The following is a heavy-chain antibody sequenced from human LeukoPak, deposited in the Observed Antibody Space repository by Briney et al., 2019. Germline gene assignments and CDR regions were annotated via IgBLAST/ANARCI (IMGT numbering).Heavy chain of an antibody. V-gene: IGHV3-NL1*01. Sequence: PGGSLRLSCATFGFTFSNYGMYWVRQAPGKGLEWVSLIYSDGSTSYADSVKGRFTISRDNSKNTLYLQMNSLRAEDTAVYYCAKSGADPLYDAFDIWGQGTMVTVSS. CDR1: GFTFSNYG. D-gene: IGHD1-26*01. CDR3: AKSGADPLYDAFDI. CDR2: IYSDGST. J-gene: IGHJ3*02.